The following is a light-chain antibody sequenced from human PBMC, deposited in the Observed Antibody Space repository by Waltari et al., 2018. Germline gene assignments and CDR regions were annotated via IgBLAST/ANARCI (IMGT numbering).Light chain of an antibody. Sequence: DIQLTQSPSFLSASVGDRVTITCRASQDISSYLAWYQQKPGKAPKLLFYAASSLQSGVPPRFSGSGSGSEFSLTLSSLQPEDIATYYCQQLHSYPRTFGQGTRVEIK. V-gene: IGKV1-9*01. CDR2: AAS. CDR3: QQLHSYPRT. J-gene: IGKJ1*01. CDR1: QDISSY.